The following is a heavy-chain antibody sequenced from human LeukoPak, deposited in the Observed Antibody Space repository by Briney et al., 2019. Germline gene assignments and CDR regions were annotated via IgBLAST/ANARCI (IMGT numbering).Heavy chain of an antibody. CDR3: ARVIAVAGTQPDY. J-gene: IGHJ4*02. CDR1: GDAFTGYY. Sequence: ASVKVSCKASGDAFTGYYMHWVRQAPGQGLEWMGWISAYNGNTNYAQKLQGRVTMTTDTSTSTAYMELRSLRSDDTAVYYCARVIAVAGTQPDYWGQGTLVTVSS. D-gene: IGHD6-19*01. V-gene: IGHV1-18*04. CDR2: ISAYNGNT.